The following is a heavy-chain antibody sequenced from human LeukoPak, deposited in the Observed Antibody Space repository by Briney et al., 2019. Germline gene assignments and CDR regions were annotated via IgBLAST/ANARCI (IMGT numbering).Heavy chain of an antibody. CDR3: ARDGRAYYDILTGYYHFDF. J-gene: IGHJ4*02. CDR2: INPNSGGT. Sequence: ASVKVSCKASGYTFTGYYMHWVRQAPGQGLEWMGWINPNSGGTNFAQKFQGWVTMTRDTSISTAYMELSRLRSDDTAAYYCARDGRAYYDILTGYYHFDFWGQGTLVTVSS. D-gene: IGHD3-9*01. V-gene: IGHV1-2*04. CDR1: GYTFTGYY.